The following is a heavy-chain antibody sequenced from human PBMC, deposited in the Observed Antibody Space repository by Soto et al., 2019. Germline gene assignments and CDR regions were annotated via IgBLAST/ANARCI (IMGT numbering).Heavy chain of an antibody. CDR2: ISSSSSII. CDR1: GFTLRSYR. D-gene: IGHD2-2*01. Sequence: GGSLRLSCAASGFTLRSYRMNWVRQAPGKGLEWVSYISSSSSIIYYADSVKGRFTISRDNAKNSLYLQMNSLRAEDTAVYYATRSAYMDVWGKGTTVTVS. V-gene: IGHV3-48*01. J-gene: IGHJ6*03. CDR3: TRSAYMDV.